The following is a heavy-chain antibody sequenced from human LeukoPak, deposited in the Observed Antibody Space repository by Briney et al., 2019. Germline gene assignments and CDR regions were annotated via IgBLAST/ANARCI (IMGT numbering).Heavy chain of an antibody. D-gene: IGHD5-24*01. CDR1: GFTFSSYG. J-gene: IGHJ4*03. Sequence: PSGGSLRLSCAASGFTFSSYGMHWVRQAPGKGLEWVAVIAYDESVKYYADSVKGRFSISRDNSKNTLYLQMNSLKAEDTAVYYCAKEAGSGYNLWSYFNYWGQGTLVTVSS. CDR2: IAYDESVK. V-gene: IGHV3-30*18. CDR3: AKEAGSGYNLWSYFNY.